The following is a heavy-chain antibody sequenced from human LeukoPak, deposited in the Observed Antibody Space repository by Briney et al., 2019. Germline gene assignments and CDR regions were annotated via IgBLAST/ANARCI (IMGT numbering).Heavy chain of an antibody. CDR3: AREVGDTAKTRFLDY. D-gene: IGHD5-18*01. J-gene: IGHJ4*02. Sequence: SETLSLTCTVAGVSISSGGYYWSWLRQHPGKGLEWIGFIYHDGGSYYNPSLKSRVTMSLDTSKNQLSLKLNSVTAADTAVYYCAREVGDTAKTRFLDYWGQGTLVIVSS. CDR2: IYHDGGS. V-gene: IGHV4-31*03. CDR1: GVSISSGGYY.